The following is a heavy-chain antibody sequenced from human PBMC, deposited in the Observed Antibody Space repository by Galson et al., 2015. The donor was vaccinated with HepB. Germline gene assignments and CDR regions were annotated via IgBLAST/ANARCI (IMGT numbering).Heavy chain of an antibody. CDR3: ARDSPIWYFDY. J-gene: IGHJ4*02. CDR2: IIPILGIA. V-gene: IGHV1-69*04. Sequence: SVKVSCKASGGTFSSYAISWVRQAPGQGLEWMGRIIPILGIANYAQKFQGRVTITADKSTSTAYMELSSLRSEDTAVYYCARDSPIWYFDYWGQGTLVTVSS. CDR1: GGTFSSYA. D-gene: IGHD2-21*01.